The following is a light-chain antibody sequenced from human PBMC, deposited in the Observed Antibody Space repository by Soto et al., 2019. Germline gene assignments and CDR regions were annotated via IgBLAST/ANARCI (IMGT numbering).Light chain of an antibody. CDR3: QSYDSSLSAVV. CDR2: GNN. V-gene: IGLV1-40*01. J-gene: IGLJ2*01. CDR1: SSNIGAGYD. Sequence: QPVLTQPPSMSGAPGQRVTISCTGSSSNIGAGYDVHWYQQLPGTAPKLLIYGNNNRPSGVPDRFSGSKSGTSASLAITGLQAEDEADYYCQSYDSSLSAVVFGGGTKLTVL.